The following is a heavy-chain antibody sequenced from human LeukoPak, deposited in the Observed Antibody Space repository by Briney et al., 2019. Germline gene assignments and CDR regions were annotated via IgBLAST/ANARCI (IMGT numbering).Heavy chain of an antibody. CDR2: ITSSSTTI. CDR3: ARDFGRGELVGATLYYYYYGMDV. J-gene: IGHJ6*02. CDR1: GFAFSSYS. Sequence: GVCLRLSCAASGFAFSSYSMNWVRQAPGKGLEWVSYITSSSTTIHYTDSVKGRFTISRDNAKNSLYLQMDSLRDEDTAVYYCARDFGRGELVGATLYYYYYGMDVRGQGTTVTVSS. D-gene: IGHD1-26*01. V-gene: IGHV3-48*02.